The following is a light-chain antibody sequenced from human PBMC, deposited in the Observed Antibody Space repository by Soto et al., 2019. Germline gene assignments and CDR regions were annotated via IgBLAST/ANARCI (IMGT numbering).Light chain of an antibody. CDR3: CSYAGGPEV. CDR2: GVS. CDR1: SSDVGGYKY. V-gene: IGLV2-11*01. Sequence: QSVLTQPRSVSGSPGQSVTISCTGTSSDVGGYKYVSWYQQKPGKAPKLIIYGVSRWPSGVPNRFSGSKSGNRASLTISGLQAEDEGDYYCCSYAGGPEVFGFGTKVTVL. J-gene: IGLJ1*01.